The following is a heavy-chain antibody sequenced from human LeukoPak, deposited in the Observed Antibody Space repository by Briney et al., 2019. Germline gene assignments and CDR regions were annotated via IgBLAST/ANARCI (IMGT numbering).Heavy chain of an antibody. V-gene: IGHV4-34*01. Sequence: SETLSLTCAVYGGSFSGYYWSWIRQPPGKGLEWIGEINHSGSTNYNPSLKSRVTISVDTSKNQFSLKLSSVTAADTAVYYCARGHPFDYWGQGTLVTVSS. CDR1: GGSFSGYY. CDR2: INHSGST. CDR3: ARGHPFDY. J-gene: IGHJ4*02.